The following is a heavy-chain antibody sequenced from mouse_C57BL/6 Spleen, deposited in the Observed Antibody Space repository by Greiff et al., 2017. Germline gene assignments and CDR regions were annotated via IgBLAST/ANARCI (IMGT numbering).Heavy chain of an antibody. CDR2: ISDGGSYT. CDR1: GFTFSSYA. Sequence: EVKLMESGGGLVKPGGSLKLSCAASGFTFSSYAMSWVRQTPEKRLEWVATISDGGSYTYYPDNVKGRFTISRDNAKNNLYLQMSHLKSEDTAMYYCARDPSSGYGRGDDWGQGTTLTVSS. J-gene: IGHJ2*01. CDR3: ARDPSSGYGRGDD. D-gene: IGHD3-2*02. V-gene: IGHV5-4*01.